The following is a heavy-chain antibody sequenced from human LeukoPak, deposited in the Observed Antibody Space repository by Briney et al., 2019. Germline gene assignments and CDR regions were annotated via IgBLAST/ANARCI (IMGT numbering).Heavy chain of an antibody. CDR2: IKEDGSEK. CDR3: VKYAMDV. J-gene: IGHJ6*02. CDR1: GLTFNKHW. V-gene: IGHV3-7*01. Sequence: GGSLRLSCAASGLTFNKHWMIWVRRAPGKGLEWVANIKEDGSEKYYVDSVKGRFTVSRDNAQHSLYLQMNSLRAEDTGVYYCVKYAMDVWGQGTTVTVSS. D-gene: IGHD2-2*01.